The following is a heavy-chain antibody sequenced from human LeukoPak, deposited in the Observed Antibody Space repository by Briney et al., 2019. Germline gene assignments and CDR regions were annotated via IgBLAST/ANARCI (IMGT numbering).Heavy chain of an antibody. D-gene: IGHD2-15*01. CDR1: GYTFTSYD. V-gene: IGHV1-8*01. Sequence: GASVKVSCKASGYTFTSYDINWVRQATGQGLEWMGWMNPNSGNTGYAQKFQGRVTMTRNTSISTAYMELSSLRSEDTAVCYCARGSLAGSASNYYYYGMDVWGQGTTVTVSS. CDR2: MNPNSGNT. CDR3: ARGSLAGSASNYYYYGMDV. J-gene: IGHJ6*02.